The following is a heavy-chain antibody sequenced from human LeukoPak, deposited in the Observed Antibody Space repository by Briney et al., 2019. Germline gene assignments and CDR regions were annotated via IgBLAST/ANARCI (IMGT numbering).Heavy chain of an antibody. J-gene: IGHJ5*02. CDR1: GGSISSGGYY. CDR2: IYHSGST. D-gene: IGHD3-10*01. Sequence: SETLSLTCTVSGGSISSGGYYWSWIRQPPGKGLEWIGYIYHSGSTYYNPSLKSRVTISVDRSKNQFSLKLSSVTAADTAVYYCARQYYYGSGSLNRYNWFDPWGQGTLVTVSS. CDR3: ARQYYYGSGSLNRYNWFDP. V-gene: IGHV4-30-2*01.